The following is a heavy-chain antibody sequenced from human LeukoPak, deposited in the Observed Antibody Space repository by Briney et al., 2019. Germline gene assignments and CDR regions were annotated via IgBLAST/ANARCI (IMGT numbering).Heavy chain of an antibody. CDR2: VYSGGYT. V-gene: IGHV3-53*01. CDR3: TRVAFLSGYSQAFDI. D-gene: IGHD3-3*01. Sequence: GGSLRLSRAASVFTDRSNYMSWVRQAPAKGLEGVSVVYSGGYTRYPDSVMGRFTISRDNSRNTLYLQMNSLRVEDSAVYYCTRVAFLSGYSQAFDIWGQGTMVTVSS. J-gene: IGHJ3*02. CDR1: VFTDRSNY.